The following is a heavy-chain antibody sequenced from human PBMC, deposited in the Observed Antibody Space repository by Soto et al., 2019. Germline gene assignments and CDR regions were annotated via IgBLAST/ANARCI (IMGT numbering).Heavy chain of an antibody. CDR3: AKDLHFDAFDI. V-gene: IGHV3-23*01. J-gene: IGHJ3*02. CDR1: GFTFRTNA. Sequence: EVQLLESGGGLVQPGGSLRLACAASGFTFRTNAMNWVRQAPGKGLEWVSTISGSGDTTYYADSVKGRFSISRDNSKNTLWLQMSSLRAEDTARHYCAKDLHFDAFDIWGQGTMVTVSS. CDR2: ISGSGDTT.